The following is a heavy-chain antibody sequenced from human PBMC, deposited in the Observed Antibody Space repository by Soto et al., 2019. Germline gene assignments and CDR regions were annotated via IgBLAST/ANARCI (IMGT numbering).Heavy chain of an antibody. V-gene: IGHV1-69*01. CDR1: GDTFSSYS. CDR3: ARGPGMWSAFDS. Sequence: QVQLIQSGAELKRPGSSVKVSCKASGDTFSSYSITWLRQAPGQRLEWMGGIIPIVAKPTYAQKFQGRVASTADDATITVYRELTSLTSEDTAVYYCARGPGMWSAFDSWGQGTPLSVSS. J-gene: IGHJ3*02. D-gene: IGHD1-26*01. CDR2: IIPIVAKP.